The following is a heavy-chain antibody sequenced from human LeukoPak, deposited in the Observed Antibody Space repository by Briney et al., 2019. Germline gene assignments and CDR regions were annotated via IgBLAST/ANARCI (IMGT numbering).Heavy chain of an antibody. D-gene: IGHD5-24*01. CDR2: TSYRYKWYN. Sequence: SQTLSLTCAISGDSDSTKSVAWNWTRQSPLRGLEWLGRTSYRYKWYNDYEVSVKSRITITPDTSNNQFSLQLNSVTPEDTAVYYCAREAEITRFDYWGQGTLVAVSS. CDR3: AREAEITRFDY. V-gene: IGHV6-1*01. CDR1: GDSDSTKSVA. J-gene: IGHJ4*02.